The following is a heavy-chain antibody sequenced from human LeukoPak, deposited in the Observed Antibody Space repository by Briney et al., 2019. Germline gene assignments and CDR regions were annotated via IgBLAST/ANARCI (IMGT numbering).Heavy chain of an antibody. Sequence: ASVKVSCKASGYTFTNYGISWVRQAPGQGLEWMGWVSAYGDNTNYVQKVQGRVTMTTDTSTSTAYMELRSLRSDDTAVYYCARDHYGSGRYNWFDPWGQGTLVTVSS. V-gene: IGHV1-18*01. CDR3: ARDHYGSGRYNWFDP. J-gene: IGHJ5*02. CDR2: VSAYGDNT. D-gene: IGHD3-10*01. CDR1: GYTFTNYG.